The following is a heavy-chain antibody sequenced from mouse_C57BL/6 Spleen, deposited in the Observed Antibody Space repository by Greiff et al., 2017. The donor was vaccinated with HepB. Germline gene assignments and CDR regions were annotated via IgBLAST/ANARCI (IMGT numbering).Heavy chain of an antibody. CDR2: IYPGDGDT. CDR3: ARSGGNYRYFDY. J-gene: IGHJ2*01. CDR1: GYAFSSYW. V-gene: IGHV1-80*01. Sequence: QVQLQQSGAELVKPGASVKISCKASGYAFSSYWMNWVKQRPGKGIEWIGQIYPGDGDTNYNGKFKGKATLTADKSSSTAYMQLSSLTSEDSAVYFCARSGGNYRYFDYWGQGTTLTVSS. D-gene: IGHD2-1*01.